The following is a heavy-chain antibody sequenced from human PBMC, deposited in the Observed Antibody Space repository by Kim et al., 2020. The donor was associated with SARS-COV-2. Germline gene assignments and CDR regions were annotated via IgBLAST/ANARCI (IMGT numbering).Heavy chain of an antibody. Sequence: SETLSLTCTVSGGSIHNYYWSWIRQPPGKGLEWIGYIYYTGSTNYNPSLKSRVTMSVDTSKNQFSLKLSSVTAADTAFYYCARYCRDANCFSFDNWGQGTLLTDSS. CDR1: GGSIHNYY. D-gene: IGHD2-15*01. J-gene: IGHJ4*02. CDR3: ARYCRDANCFSFDN. CDR2: IYYTGST. V-gene: IGHV4-59*01.